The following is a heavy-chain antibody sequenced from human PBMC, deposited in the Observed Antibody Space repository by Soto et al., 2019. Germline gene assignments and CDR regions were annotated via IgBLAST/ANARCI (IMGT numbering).Heavy chain of an antibody. J-gene: IGHJ1*01. CDR3: AKGALWDDYVWGTIQH. D-gene: IGHD3-16*01. CDR2: ISYDGSNK. V-gene: IGHV3-30*18. Sequence: QVQLVESGGGVVQPRRSLRLSCAASGFTFSSYGMHWVRQAPGKGLEWVAVISYDGSNKYYADSVKSRFTISRDTSKNTLYLEMNSLRAEDTAVYYCAKGALWDDYVWGTIQHWGQGTLVTVSS. CDR1: GFTFSSYG.